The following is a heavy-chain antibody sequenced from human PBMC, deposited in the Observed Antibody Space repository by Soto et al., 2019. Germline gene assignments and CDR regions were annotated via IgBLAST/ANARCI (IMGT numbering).Heavy chain of an antibody. CDR1: GYTVTRYA. D-gene: IGHD5-18*01. Sequence: ASVKVSCKASGYTVTRYAVHWVRQAPGQRLEWMGWINAANGYTKYSQKFQGRVTMTRDFFISTAYMELSSLRSDDTAVYYCPTMGTPATGLYYFDYWGQGTLVPVSS. J-gene: IGHJ4*02. CDR2: INAANGYT. V-gene: IGHV1-3*01. CDR3: PTMGTPATGLYYFDY.